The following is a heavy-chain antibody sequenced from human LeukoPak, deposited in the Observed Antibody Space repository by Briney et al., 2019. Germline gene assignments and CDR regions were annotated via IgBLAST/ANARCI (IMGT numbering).Heavy chain of an antibody. CDR2: IIPIFGTA. Sequence: SVRVSCKASGGTFSSYAISWVRQAPGQGLEWMGGIIPIFGTANYAQKFQGRVTITADESTSTAYMELSSLRSEDTAVYYCAREEREYCGGDCNDAFDIWGQGTMVTVSS. V-gene: IGHV1-69*13. J-gene: IGHJ3*02. CDR1: GGTFSSYA. D-gene: IGHD2-21*02. CDR3: AREEREYCGGDCNDAFDI.